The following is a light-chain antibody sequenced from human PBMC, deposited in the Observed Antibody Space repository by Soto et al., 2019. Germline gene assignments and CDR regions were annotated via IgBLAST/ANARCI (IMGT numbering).Light chain of an antibody. CDR2: EVS. V-gene: IGLV2-14*01. J-gene: IGLJ1*01. CDR3: TSYTSSSNLDV. CDR1: SSDVGGYNY. Sequence: QSALTQPASVSGSRGQSITISCTGTSSDVGGYNYVSWYQQHPGKAPKLMIYEVSNRPSGVSNRFSGSKSGHTASLTISGLQSEDEADYFCTSYTSSSNLDVFGTGTKLTVL.